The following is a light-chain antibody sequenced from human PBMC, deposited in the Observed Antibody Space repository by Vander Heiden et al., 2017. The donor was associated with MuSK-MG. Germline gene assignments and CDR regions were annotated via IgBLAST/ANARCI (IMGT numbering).Light chain of an antibody. CDR3: NTRDSSGNHLGV. CDR1: YLRRNY. J-gene: IGLJ2*01. V-gene: IGLV3-19*01. Sequence: SSELTQDPAVSVALGQTVRLPCQGDYLRRNYASWDQKKPGQAPVLVIYGKNNRPSGIPDRFSGSSSGNTASLTITGAQAEDEADYYCNTRDSSGNHLGVFGGGTKLTVL. CDR2: GKN.